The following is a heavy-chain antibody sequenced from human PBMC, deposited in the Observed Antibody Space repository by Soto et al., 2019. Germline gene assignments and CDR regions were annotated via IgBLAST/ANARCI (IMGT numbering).Heavy chain of an antibody. CDR1: GGSFSGYY. CDR3: ARLAVAASRFYYYYGMDV. CDR2: INHSGST. D-gene: IGHD6-19*01. V-gene: IGHV4-34*01. J-gene: IGHJ6*02. Sequence: PSETLSLTCAVYGGSFSGYYWSWIRQPPGKGLEWIGEINHSGSTNYNPSLKGRVTISVDTSKNQFSLKLSSVTAADTAVYYCARLAVAASRFYYYYGMDVWGQGTTVTVSS.